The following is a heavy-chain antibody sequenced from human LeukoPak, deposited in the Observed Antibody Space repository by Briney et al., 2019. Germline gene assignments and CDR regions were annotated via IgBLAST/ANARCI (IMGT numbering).Heavy chain of an antibody. J-gene: IGHJ6*03. CDR3: ARTTEGGYSNGYFYYYYMDV. Sequence: SETLSLTCAVYGGSFSGYYWSWIRQPPGKGLEWIGEINHSGSTNYNPSLKSRVTISVDTSKNQFSLKLSSVTAADTAVYYCARTTEGGYSNGYFYYYYMDVWGKGTTVTVSS. CDR1: GGSFSGYY. V-gene: IGHV4-34*01. CDR2: INHSGST. D-gene: IGHD4-11*01.